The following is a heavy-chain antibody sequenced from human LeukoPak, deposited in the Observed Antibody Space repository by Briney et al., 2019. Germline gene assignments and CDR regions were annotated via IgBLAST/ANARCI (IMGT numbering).Heavy chain of an antibody. J-gene: IGHJ4*02. V-gene: IGHV3-21*01. Sequence: GGSLRLSCAASGFTFSSYSMNWVRQAPGKGLEWVSSISSSSSYIYYADSVKGRFPISRDNAKNSLYLQMNSLRAEDTAVYYCARDLYGDYVGYWGQGTLVTVSS. CDR2: ISSSSSYI. CDR3: ARDLYGDYVGY. D-gene: IGHD4-17*01. CDR1: GFTFSSYS.